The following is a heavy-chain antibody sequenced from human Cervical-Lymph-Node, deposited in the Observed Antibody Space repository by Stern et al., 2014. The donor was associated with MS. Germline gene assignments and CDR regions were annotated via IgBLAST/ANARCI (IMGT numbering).Heavy chain of an antibody. CDR3: ARGVAHGELDY. V-gene: IGHV3-13*01. Sequence: MQLVESGGGLVQPGGSLRLSCAVSGFTFTTYGMHWVRQTSGQGLEWVSTIDSAGGTYYPASVKGRFTISRDNAKNSFYLQMNSLRAGDTAVYYCARGVAHGELDYWGPGTLVTVSS. CDR2: IDSAGGT. D-gene: IGHD4-17*01. CDR1: GFTFTTYG. J-gene: IGHJ4*02.